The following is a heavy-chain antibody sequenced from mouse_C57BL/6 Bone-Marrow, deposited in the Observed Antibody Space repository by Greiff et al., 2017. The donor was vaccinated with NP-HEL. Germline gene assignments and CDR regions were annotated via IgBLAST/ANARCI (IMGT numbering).Heavy chain of an antibody. CDR3: ARALLGRAMDY. CDR1: GYAFPNYL. V-gene: IGHV1-54*01. Sequence: QVQLQQSGAELVRPGTSVKVSCKASGYAFPNYLIEWVKQRPGQGLEWIGGINPGSGGTNYNEKFKGKATLTADKTTSTAYMQISSLTSEDAAVYFCARALLGRAMDYWGQGTSVTVSS. D-gene: IGHD4-1*01. J-gene: IGHJ4*01. CDR2: INPGSGGT.